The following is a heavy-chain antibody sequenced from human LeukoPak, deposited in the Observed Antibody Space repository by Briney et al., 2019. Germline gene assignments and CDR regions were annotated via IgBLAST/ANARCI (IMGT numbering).Heavy chain of an antibody. D-gene: IGHD4-23*01. CDR2: IKQDGSEK. Sequence: PGGSLRLSCAASGFTFSGYWMTWVRQAPGKGLEWVANIKQDGSEKYYVDSVKGRFTISRDNAKNSLYLQMNRLRAEDTAVYYCARGPGGPLSTFDYWGQGTLVTVSS. CDR3: ARGPGGPLSTFDY. CDR1: GFTFSGYW. J-gene: IGHJ4*02. V-gene: IGHV3-7*05.